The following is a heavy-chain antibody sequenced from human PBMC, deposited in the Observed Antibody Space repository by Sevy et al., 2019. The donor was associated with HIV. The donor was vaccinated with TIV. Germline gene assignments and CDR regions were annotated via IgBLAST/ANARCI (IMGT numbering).Heavy chain of an antibody. CDR1: GITFSESL. Sequence: GGSLRLSCASSGITFSESLMSWVRQAPGKGLERVASIKHDGSQKYYGDSVKGRFSISSDNAKNSLYLQMNSLRGDDTALYYCARVFSGSAPGFDYWGQGTLVTVSS. J-gene: IGHJ4*02. D-gene: IGHD6-19*01. V-gene: IGHV3-7*01. CDR2: IKHDGSQK. CDR3: ARVFSGSAPGFDY.